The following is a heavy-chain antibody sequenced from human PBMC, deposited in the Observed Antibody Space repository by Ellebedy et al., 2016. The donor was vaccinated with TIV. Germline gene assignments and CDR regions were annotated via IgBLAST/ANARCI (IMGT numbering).Heavy chain of an antibody. Sequence: AASVKVPCKASGYTFSTYYMHWVRRAPGQGLEWVGIIHPSGGSTIYAQKFQGRVTMTRDTSTSTVYMELSSLRSEDTAVYFCARDLDKSSGWYGGAAYWGQGTLVTVSS. V-gene: IGHV1-46*01. J-gene: IGHJ4*02. CDR1: GYTFSTYY. D-gene: IGHD6-19*01. CDR2: IHPSGGST. CDR3: ARDLDKSSGWYGGAAY.